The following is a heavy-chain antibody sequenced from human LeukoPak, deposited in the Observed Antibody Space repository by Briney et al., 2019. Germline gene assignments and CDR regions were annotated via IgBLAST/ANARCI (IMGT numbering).Heavy chain of an antibody. J-gene: IGHJ4*02. CDR1: GGSFSGYY. V-gene: IGHV3-66*01. Sequence: ETLSLTCAVYGGSFSGYYWSWIRQPPGKGLEWVSVIYSGGSTSYADSVKGRFTIFRDNSKNTLYLQMNSLRAEDTAVYYCARAVPIFGVVGDYWGQGTLVTVSS. CDR2: IYSGGST. CDR3: ARAVPIFGVVGDY. D-gene: IGHD3-3*01.